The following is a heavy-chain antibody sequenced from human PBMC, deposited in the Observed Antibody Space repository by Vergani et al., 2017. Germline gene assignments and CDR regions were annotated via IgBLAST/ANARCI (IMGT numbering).Heavy chain of an antibody. CDR3: ARVIVGCSRTNCFADH. CDR2: INPNSGGT. Sequence: QVQLVQSGAEVKKPGASVKVSCKASGYTFTGYYMQWVRQAPGQGLEWMGWINPNSGGTKYAQKFLGRVTMTRDTSINTAYMEMTRLRPDDTAIYYCARVIVGCSRTNCFADHWGQGTLVTVSS. CDR1: GYTFTGYY. V-gene: IGHV1-2*02. J-gene: IGHJ4*02. D-gene: IGHD2-2*01.